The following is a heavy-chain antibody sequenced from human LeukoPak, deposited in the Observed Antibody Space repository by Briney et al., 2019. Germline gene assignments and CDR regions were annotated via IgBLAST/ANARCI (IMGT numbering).Heavy chain of an antibody. CDR1: GGSFSGYY. CDR3: ARGQDVTYYFDY. V-gene: IGHV4-34*01. D-gene: IGHD3-16*01. J-gene: IGHJ4*02. Sequence: SETLSLTCAVYGGSFSGYYWSWIRQPPGKGLEWIGEINHSGSTNYNQSLKSRVTISVDTSKNQFSLKLSSVTAADPAVYYCARGQDVTYYFDYWGQGTLVTVSS. CDR2: INHSGST.